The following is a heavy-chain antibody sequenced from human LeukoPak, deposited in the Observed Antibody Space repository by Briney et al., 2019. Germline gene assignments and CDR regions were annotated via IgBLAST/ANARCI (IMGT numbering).Heavy chain of an antibody. CDR1: GYTFIRYG. Sequence: ASVKVSCKTSGYTFIRYGITWVRQAPGQGLEWMAWISPYNGNTKYVQNLQGRLTITTDTSTSTAYMELRSLTSDDTAVYFCAREESIGRYQFLHDSWGQGTLVTVPS. CDR3: AREESIGRYQFLHDS. CDR2: ISPYNGNT. D-gene: IGHD1-26*01. J-gene: IGHJ4*02. V-gene: IGHV1-18*01.